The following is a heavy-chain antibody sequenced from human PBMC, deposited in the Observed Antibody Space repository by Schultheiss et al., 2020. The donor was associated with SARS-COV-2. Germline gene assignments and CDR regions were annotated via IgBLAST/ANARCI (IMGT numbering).Heavy chain of an antibody. V-gene: IGHV3-21*05. D-gene: IGHD2-2*01. CDR1: GFTFSSYE. CDR2: ISSSSSYI. Sequence: GGSLRLSCAASGFTFSSYEMNWVRQAPGKGLEWVSYISSSSSYIYYADSVKGRFTISRDNAKNSLYLQMNSLRAEDTAVYYCARGGVVPAAANRSIAVAGRFNWFDPWGQGTLVTVSS. CDR3: ARGGVVPAAANRSIAVAGRFNWFDP. J-gene: IGHJ5*02.